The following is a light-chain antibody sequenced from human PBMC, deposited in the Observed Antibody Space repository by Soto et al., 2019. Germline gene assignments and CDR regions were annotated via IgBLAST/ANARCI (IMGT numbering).Light chain of an antibody. CDR2: AAS. V-gene: IGKV1-39*01. Sequence: DIQMTQSPSSLSASVGDRVTITCRASQNIRNYLNWYQQKPGDAPKLLIYAASTLQGAVPSRFSGSGSGTDFTLTISSLQPEDFATYHCQQGHSTPYTFGQGTRQEI. CDR1: QNIRNY. CDR3: QQGHSTPYT. J-gene: IGKJ2*01.